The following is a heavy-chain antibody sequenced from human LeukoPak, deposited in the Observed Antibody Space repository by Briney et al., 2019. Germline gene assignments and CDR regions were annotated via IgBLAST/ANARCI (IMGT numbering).Heavy chain of an antibody. CDR1: GYSFTSYW. V-gene: IGHV5-51*01. CDR2: IYPGDSVT. Sequence: GESLKISCKGSGYSFTSYWIGWVRQMPGKGLEWMGIIYPGDSVTRYSPSFQGQVTISADKSISTAYLQWSSLKASDTAMYYCARRAHYYDSSGYYSYAFDIWGQGTMVTVSS. CDR3: ARRAHYYDSSGYYSYAFDI. D-gene: IGHD3-22*01. J-gene: IGHJ3*02.